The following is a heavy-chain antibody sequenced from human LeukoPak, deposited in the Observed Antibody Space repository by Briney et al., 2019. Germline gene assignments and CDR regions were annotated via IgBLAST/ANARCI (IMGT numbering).Heavy chain of an antibody. J-gene: IGHJ2*01. CDR2: NNPGGSIK. CDR1: GFTISNYW. D-gene: IGHD1-1*01. V-gene: IGHV3-74*01. Sequence: GGTLSLSCAASGFTISNYWLSYWVRPAPGKLEELVPRNNPGGSIKNDDFYTGYAVSVKTRITLSTDNAKNTLYLQMNSLRGEDTAVYDCARDGGTDTHDWYFDLWGRGTQVTVSS. CDR3: ARDGGTDTHDWYFDL.